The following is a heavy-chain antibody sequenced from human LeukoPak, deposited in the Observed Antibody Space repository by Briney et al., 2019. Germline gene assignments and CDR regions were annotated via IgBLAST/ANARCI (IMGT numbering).Heavy chain of an antibody. Sequence: GGSLRLSCEASGFTVSNNYMNWVRQAPGKGLEWVSVIYSGGGTYYADSVKGRFTISRDNSKNTLYLQMNSLRAEDTAVYYCAKFVIWRVDYFDYWGQGTLVTVSS. CDR1: GFTVSNNY. CDR3: AKFVIWRVDYFDY. V-gene: IGHV3-53*01. CDR2: IYSGGGT. D-gene: IGHD2-15*01. J-gene: IGHJ4*02.